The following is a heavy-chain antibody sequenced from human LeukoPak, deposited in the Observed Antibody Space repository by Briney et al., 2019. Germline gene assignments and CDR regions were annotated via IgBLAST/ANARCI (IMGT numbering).Heavy chain of an antibody. CDR3: ASSHSGWLRTFDY. V-gene: IGHV5-51*01. CDR1: GYSFTSYW. D-gene: IGHD5-12*01. Sequence: GSLKISCKGSGYSFTSYWIGWVRQMPGKGLEWMGIIYPGDSDTRYSPSFQGQVTISADKSISTAYLQWSSLKASDTAMYYCASSHSGWLRTFDYWGQGTLVTVSS. J-gene: IGHJ4*02. CDR2: IYPGDSDT.